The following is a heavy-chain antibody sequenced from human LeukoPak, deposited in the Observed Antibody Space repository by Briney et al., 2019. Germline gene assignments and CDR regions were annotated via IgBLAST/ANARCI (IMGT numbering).Heavy chain of an antibody. CDR1: RGSFSGYY. V-gene: IGHV4-34*01. CDR2: IYHRGGT. CDR3: ARRSVTRWYYSD. D-gene: IGHD3-10*01. J-gene: IGHJ4*02. Sequence: SEALSLTCAVYRGSFSGYYWSWIRQPPGQRLKWIGDIYHRGGTNYNPSLTSRATVSVDTSKNLFSLELDPVTAADTAVYFCARRSVTRWYYSDWGQGTLVTVSS.